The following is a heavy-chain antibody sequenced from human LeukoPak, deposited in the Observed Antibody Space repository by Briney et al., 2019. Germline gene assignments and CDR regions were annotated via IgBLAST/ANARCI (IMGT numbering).Heavy chain of an antibody. CDR1: GGSISSYY. Sequence: SENLSLTCTVSGGSISSYYWSWIRQPPGKGLEWIGYIYHSGSTNYNPSLKSRVTISVDTSKNQFSLELSSVTAADTAVYYCARGARGYSYGWGQGTLVTVSS. V-gene: IGHV4-59*01. CDR3: ARGARGYSYG. CDR2: IYHSGST. J-gene: IGHJ4*02. D-gene: IGHD5-18*01.